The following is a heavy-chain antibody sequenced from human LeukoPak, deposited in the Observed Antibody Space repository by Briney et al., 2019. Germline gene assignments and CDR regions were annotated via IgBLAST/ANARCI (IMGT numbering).Heavy chain of an antibody. CDR1: GFTFSSYW. J-gene: IGHJ4*02. D-gene: IGHD1-26*01. CDR3: GGNFVGVTTSDFDR. Sequence: PGGSLRLSCAASGFTFSSYWMHWVRQAPGKGLVWVSRIRSDGGLTNYADSVKGRFTISRDNAKNTVYLQMNSLRAEDTAVYYCGGNFVGVTTSDFDRWGQGTLVTVSS. CDR2: IRSDGGLT. V-gene: IGHV3-74*01.